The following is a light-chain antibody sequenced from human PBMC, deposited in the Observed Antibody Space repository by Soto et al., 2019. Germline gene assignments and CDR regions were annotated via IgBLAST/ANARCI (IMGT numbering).Light chain of an antibody. J-gene: IGKJ4*01. CDR2: HAS. V-gene: IGKV3-15*01. CDR3: QDYYAWPLT. Sequence: EIVMTQSPVTLSVSPGERATLSCRASQSVSNNLAWYQQKPGQAPRLLIYHASTRATGIPARFSGSGSGTEFTLAISSLQSEDFSVYYCQDYYAWPLTFGGGTKVEIK. CDR1: QSVSNN.